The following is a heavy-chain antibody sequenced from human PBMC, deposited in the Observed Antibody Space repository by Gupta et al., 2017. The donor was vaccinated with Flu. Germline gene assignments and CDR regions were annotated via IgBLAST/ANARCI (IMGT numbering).Heavy chain of an antibody. Sequence: QVQLQQWGAGLLKPSETLSLTCAVYGGSFSGYYWSWFRQPPGKGLEWIGEINHSGSTNYNPSLKSRVTISVDTSKNQFSLKLSSVTAADTAVYYCARRLMVRGVKPYYFDYWGQGTLVTVSS. D-gene: IGHD3-10*01. CDR3: ARRLMVRGVKPYYFDY. CDR1: GGSFSGYY. CDR2: INHSGST. V-gene: IGHV4-34*01. J-gene: IGHJ4*02.